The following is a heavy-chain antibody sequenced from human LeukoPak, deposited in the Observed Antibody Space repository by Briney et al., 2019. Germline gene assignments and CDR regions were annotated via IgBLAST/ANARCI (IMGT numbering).Heavy chain of an antibody. J-gene: IGHJ3*02. V-gene: IGHV3-30-3*01. CDR1: GFTFSSYA. Sequence: GGSLRLSCAASGFTFSSYAMHWVRQAPGKGLEWVAVISYDGSNKYYADSVKGRFTISRDNSKNTLYVQMNSLRAEDTAVYYCARVFRPSLTVFIIRGAFDIWGQGTMVTVSS. CDR2: ISYDGSNK. D-gene: IGHD3-3*01. CDR3: ARVFRPSLTVFIIRGAFDI.